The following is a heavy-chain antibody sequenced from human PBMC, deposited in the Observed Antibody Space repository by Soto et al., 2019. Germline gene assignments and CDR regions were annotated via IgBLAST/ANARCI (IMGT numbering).Heavy chain of an antibody. D-gene: IGHD3-3*01. J-gene: IGHJ4*02. V-gene: IGHV3-21*01. CDR2: MSSSSSYI. CDR1: GFTFSSYS. Sequence: GGSLRLSCAASGFTFSSYSMNWVRQAPGKGLEWVSSMSSSSSYIYYADSVKGRFTISRDNAKNSLYPQRNSLRAEYTAVYYCAIPRYYFSDNSYVDYFDSWRQGSLVTVSS. CDR3: AIPRYYFSDNSYVDYFDS.